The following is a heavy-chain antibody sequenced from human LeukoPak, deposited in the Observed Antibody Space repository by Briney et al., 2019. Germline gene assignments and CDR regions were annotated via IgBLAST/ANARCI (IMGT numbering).Heavy chain of an antibody. CDR2: IYSSGST. V-gene: IGHV4-4*07. Sequence: SETLSLTCTVSGGSINSFYWTWIRQPTGKGLEWIGRIYSSGSTNFNPSLKSRVTMSVDTSKNQFSLRLSSVTAADTAAYFCARENWRSKSIDFDSWGQGTLVTVSS. CDR1: GGSINSFY. CDR3: ARENWRSKSIDFDS. J-gene: IGHJ4*02. D-gene: IGHD6-6*01.